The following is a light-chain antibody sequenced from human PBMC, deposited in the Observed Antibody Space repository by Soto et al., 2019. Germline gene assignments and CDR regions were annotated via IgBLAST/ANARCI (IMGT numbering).Light chain of an antibody. CDR3: QQYKYWPPWT. Sequence: VLTQPASVSGSPGQSITISCTGTGSDLAWYQQHPGQAPRLLIYGASTRAPNIPARFSGSGSGTEFTLTISSLQSEDFAIYYCQQYKYWPPWTFGQGTKVDIK. V-gene: IGKV3-15*01. CDR2: GAS. J-gene: IGKJ1*01. CDR1: GSD.